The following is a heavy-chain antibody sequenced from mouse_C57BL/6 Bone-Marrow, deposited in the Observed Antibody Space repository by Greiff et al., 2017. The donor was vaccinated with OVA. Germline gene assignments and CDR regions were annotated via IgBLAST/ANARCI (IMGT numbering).Heavy chain of an antibody. CDR3: ARIDGSSYWYFDV. V-gene: IGHV8-8*01. J-gene: IGHJ1*03. D-gene: IGHD1-1*01. CDR2: IWWDDDK. CDR1: GFSLSTFGMG. Sequence: QVTLKVSGPGILQPSQTLSLTCSFSGFSLSTFGMGVGWIRQPSGKGLEWLAQIWWDDDKYYNPALKSRLTLSKDTSKNQVLLKIANVDTADTATYYCARIDGSSYWYFDVWGTGTTVTVSS.